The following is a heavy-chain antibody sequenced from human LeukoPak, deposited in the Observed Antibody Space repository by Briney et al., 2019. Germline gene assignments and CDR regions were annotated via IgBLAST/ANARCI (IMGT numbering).Heavy chain of an antibody. J-gene: IGHJ4*02. V-gene: IGHV4-39*07. D-gene: IGHD3-3*01. Sequence: PSETLSLTCTVSGDSISSSTYYWGWIRQPPGKGLEWVGNIYYDGSTYYNPSLKSRVTLSVDTSKNQFSLKLSSVTAADTAVYYCAVWSGYSISLDYWGQGTLVTVSS. CDR1: GDSISSSTYY. CDR3: AVWSGYSISLDY. CDR2: IYYDGST.